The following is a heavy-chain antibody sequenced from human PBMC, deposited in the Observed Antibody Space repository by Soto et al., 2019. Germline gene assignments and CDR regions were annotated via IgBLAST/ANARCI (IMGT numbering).Heavy chain of an antibody. D-gene: IGHD3-10*01. CDR2: INPNDGTT. CDR3: VSYYYGTGSFLGFDP. V-gene: IGHV1-46*01. Sequence: ASVNVSCKASGYTFSNYYIQWVRQAPGQGLEWMGIINPNDGTTGYALKFRGRVTMTRDTSTSTVYMELSSLRSEDTAVYYCVSYYYGTGSFLGFDPWGQGTLVPVSS. J-gene: IGHJ5*02. CDR1: GYTFSNYY.